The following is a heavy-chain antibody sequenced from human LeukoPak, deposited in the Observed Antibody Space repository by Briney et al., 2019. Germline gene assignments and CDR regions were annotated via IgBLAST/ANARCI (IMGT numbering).Heavy chain of an antibody. Sequence: GGSLRLSCAASGFFFNTNAMNWVRQAPGKGLEWVANIKQDGSEKYYVDSVKGRFTISRDNAKNSLYLQMNSLRAEDTAVYYCARDGVVVVSMDVWGKGTTVTVSS. D-gene: IGHD3-22*01. CDR3: ARDGVVVVSMDV. J-gene: IGHJ6*03. CDR2: IKQDGSEK. V-gene: IGHV3-7*01. CDR1: GFFFNTNA.